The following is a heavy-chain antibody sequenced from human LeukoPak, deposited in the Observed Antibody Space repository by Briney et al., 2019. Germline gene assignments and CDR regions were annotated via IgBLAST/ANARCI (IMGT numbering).Heavy chain of an antibody. Sequence: PGGSLRLSCVASGFTFSPYGMHWVRQAPGKGLEWVALISDDEDKYHAHSVKGPFTISTDNDKNSLYLKMNSLRAEDTAVYYCARDQGIAVGYWGQGTLVTVSS. CDR1: GFTFSPYG. CDR3: ARDQGIAVGY. V-gene: IGHV3-30*03. CDR2: ISDDEDK. D-gene: IGHD6-13*01. J-gene: IGHJ4*02.